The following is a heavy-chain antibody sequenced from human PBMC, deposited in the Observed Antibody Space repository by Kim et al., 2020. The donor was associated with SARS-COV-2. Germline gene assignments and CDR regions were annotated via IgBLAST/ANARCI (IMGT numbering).Heavy chain of an antibody. CDR2: INAGNGNT. CDR3: ARADWFDP. V-gene: IGHV1-3*01. J-gene: IGHJ5*02. CDR1: GYAFTSYA. Sequence: ASVKVSCKASGYAFTSYAMHWVRQAPGQRLEWMGWINAGNGNTKYSQKLQGRVTITRDTSPSTAYMELSSLRSEDTAVYYCARADWFDPRGQGTLVTVSS.